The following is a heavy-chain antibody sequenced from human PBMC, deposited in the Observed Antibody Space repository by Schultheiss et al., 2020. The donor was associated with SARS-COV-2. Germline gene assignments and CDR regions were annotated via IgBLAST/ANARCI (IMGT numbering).Heavy chain of an antibody. CDR2: IYSGGST. D-gene: IGHD3/OR15-3a*01. V-gene: IGHV3-66*01. CDR3: AREGTGRVGASNRLFDY. J-gene: IGHJ4*02. CDR1: GFTFSNSD. Sequence: GGSLRLSCAASGFTFSNSDMNWVRQAPGKGLEWVSVIYSGGSTYYADSVKGRFTISRDNSKNTLYLQMNSLRADDTAVYYCAREGTGRVGASNRLFDYWGQGSQVTVSS.